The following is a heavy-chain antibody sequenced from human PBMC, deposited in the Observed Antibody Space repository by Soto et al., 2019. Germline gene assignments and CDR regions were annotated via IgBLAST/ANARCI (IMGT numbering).Heavy chain of an antibody. Sequence: PGESLKISCTGSGYTFTNYWIGWVRQMPGKGLEWMGIIYPGDSDTKYNPSFQGQVTISAAKSITTTYLRWTSLKASDTAIYYCAASIFYYGMDVWGQGTTVTVSS. V-gene: IGHV5-51*01. CDR2: IYPGDSDT. J-gene: IGHJ6*02. CDR1: GYTFTNYW. CDR3: AASIFYYGMDV.